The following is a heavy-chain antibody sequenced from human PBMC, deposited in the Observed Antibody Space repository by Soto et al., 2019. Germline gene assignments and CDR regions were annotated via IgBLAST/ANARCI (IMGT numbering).Heavy chain of an antibody. CDR3: ARESFSFGRAFDI. Sequence: QVHLQESGPGLVKPSQTLSLTCTVSGGSINSDGYYWSWIRQHPEKALEWIGYINYRGTTYYNPALESRLTISVDRSGNRCSLRLTPVIAADTALYYCARESFSFGRAFDIWGHGTLVTVSS. J-gene: IGHJ4*01. V-gene: IGHV4-31*03. D-gene: IGHD5-18*01. CDR2: INYRGTT. CDR1: GGSINSDGYY.